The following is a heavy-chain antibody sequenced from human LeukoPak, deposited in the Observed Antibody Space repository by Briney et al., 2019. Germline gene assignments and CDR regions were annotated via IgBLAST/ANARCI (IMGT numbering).Heavy chain of an antibody. D-gene: IGHD3-10*01. CDR1: GFTVSSNY. CDR2: IYSGGTT. Sequence: PGGSLRLSCAASGFTVSSNYMSWVRQAPGKGLEWVSVIYSGGTTYYADSVKGRFTISRDNSKNTLYLQMNSLRAEDTAVYYCAKGLTYYYGSGSYRNAFDIWGQGTMVTVSS. V-gene: IGHV3-53*01. CDR3: AKGLTYYYGSGSYRNAFDI. J-gene: IGHJ3*02.